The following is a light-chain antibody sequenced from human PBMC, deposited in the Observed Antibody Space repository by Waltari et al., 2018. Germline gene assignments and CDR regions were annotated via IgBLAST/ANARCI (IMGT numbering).Light chain of an antibody. V-gene: IGKV3-20*01. CDR3: QHYVRLPAT. CDR2: GAS. J-gene: IGKJ1*01. CDR1: QSVSST. Sequence: EIVLTQSPGPLSLSPGESATLSCRASQSVSSTLAWYQQKPGQAPRLLIYGASTRATGIPERFSGGGSGTDFSLTISRLEPEDFAVYYCQHYVRLPATFGQGTKVEIK.